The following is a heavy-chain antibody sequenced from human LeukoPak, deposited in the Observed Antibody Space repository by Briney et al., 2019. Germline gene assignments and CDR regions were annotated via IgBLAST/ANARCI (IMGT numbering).Heavy chain of an antibody. CDR1: GFTFSGSG. V-gene: IGHV3-30*02. CDR3: AKDRRYCSSTSCHYFDY. J-gene: IGHJ4*02. CDR2: IRYDGSNK. D-gene: IGHD2-2*01. Sequence: GGSLRLSCAASGFTFSGSGMHWVRQAPGKGLEWVTFIRYDGSNKYYADSVKGRFTISRDNSKNTLYLQMNSLRAEDTAVYYCAKDRRYCSSTSCHYFDYWGQGTLVTVSS.